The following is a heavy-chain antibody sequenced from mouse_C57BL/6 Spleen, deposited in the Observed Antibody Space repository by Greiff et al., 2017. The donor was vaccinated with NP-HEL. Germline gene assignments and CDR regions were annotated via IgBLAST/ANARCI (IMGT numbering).Heavy chain of an antibody. CDR3: ARTELGRGYFDY. V-gene: IGHV1-80*01. CDR2: IYPGDGDT. D-gene: IGHD4-1*01. CDR1: GYAFSSYW. Sequence: QVHVKQSGAELVKPGASVKISCKASGYAFSSYWMNWVKQRPGKGLEWIGQIYPGDGDTNYNGKFKGKATLTADKSSSTAYMQLSSLTSEDSAVYFCARTELGRGYFDYWGQGTTLTVSS. J-gene: IGHJ2*01.